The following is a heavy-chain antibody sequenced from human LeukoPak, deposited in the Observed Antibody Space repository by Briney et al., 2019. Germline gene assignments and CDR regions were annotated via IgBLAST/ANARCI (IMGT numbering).Heavy chain of an antibody. V-gene: IGHV4-34*01. CDR1: GGSFSGYY. Sequence: SETLSLTCAVYGGSFSGYYWSWIRQPPGKGLEWIGEINHSGSTNYNLSLKSRVTISVDTSKNQFSLKLSSVTAADTAVYYCARVQPPFDYWGQGTLVTVSS. D-gene: IGHD1-1*01. J-gene: IGHJ4*02. CDR2: INHSGST. CDR3: ARVQPPFDY.